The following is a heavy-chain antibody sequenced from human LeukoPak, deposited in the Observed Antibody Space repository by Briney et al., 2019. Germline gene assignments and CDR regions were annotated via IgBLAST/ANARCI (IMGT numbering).Heavy chain of an antibody. J-gene: IGHJ3*01. CDR1: GFIFNKYG. V-gene: IGHV3-23*01. D-gene: IGHD3-10*01. CDR2: ISGSGDYT. CDR3: AKYYVGYS. Sequence: GGSLRLSCAASGFIFNKYGMSWVRQAPGKGLEWVSAISGSGDYTYYADSVKGRFTISRDNSKNTTYLQMTSLRAEDTALYYCAKYYVGYSWGQGTMVTVSS.